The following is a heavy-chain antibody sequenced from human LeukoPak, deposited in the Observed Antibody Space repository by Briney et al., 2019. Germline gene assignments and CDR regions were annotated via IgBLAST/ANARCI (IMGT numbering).Heavy chain of an antibody. CDR3: AKPVATTFDI. CDR2: ISYDGSNK. CDR1: GFTFSSYA. D-gene: IGHD5-12*01. Sequence: GGSLRLSCAASGFTFSSYAMHWVRQAPGKGLEWVAVISYDGSNKYYADSVKGRFTISRDNSKNTLYLQMNSLRAEDTAVYYCAKPVATTFDIWGQGTMVTVSS. V-gene: IGHV3-30*04. J-gene: IGHJ3*02.